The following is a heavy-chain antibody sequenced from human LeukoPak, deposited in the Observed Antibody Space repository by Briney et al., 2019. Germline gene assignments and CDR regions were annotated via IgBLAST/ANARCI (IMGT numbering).Heavy chain of an antibody. CDR1: GYSFTSYW. Sequence: GESLKISCKGSGYSFTSYWIGWVRQMPGKGLDWMGIIYPGDSDTRYSLSFQGQVTISADKSISTAYLQWSSLKASDTAMYYCARHACSSTSCYGIGFDYWGQGTLVTVSS. V-gene: IGHV5-51*01. CDR3: ARHACSSTSCYGIGFDY. J-gene: IGHJ4*02. CDR2: IYPGDSDT. D-gene: IGHD2-2*01.